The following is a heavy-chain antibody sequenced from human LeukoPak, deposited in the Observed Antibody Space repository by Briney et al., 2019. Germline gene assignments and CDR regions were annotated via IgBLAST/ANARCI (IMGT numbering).Heavy chain of an antibody. CDR3: ARGSASGYSYGPGWFEP. CDR1: GGSFSGYY. D-gene: IGHD5-18*01. CDR2: INHSGST. V-gene: IGHV4-34*01. J-gene: IGHJ5*02. Sequence: SETLSLTCAVYGGSFSGYYWSWIRQPPGKGLEWIGEINHSGSTNYNPSLKSRVTISVDTSKNQFSLKLSSVTAADTAVYYCARGSASGYSYGPGWFEPWGQGTLVTVSS.